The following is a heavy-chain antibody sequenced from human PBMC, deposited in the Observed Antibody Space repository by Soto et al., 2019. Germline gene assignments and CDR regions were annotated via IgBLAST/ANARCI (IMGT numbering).Heavy chain of an antibody. CDR1: GGSFSGYY. CDR2: IYYSGST. J-gene: IGHJ3*02. CDR3: ARTSTAGNPTDAFDI. Sequence: SETLSLTCAVYGGSFSGYYWSWIRQPPGKGLEWIGYIYYSGSTNYNPSLKSRVTISVDTSKNQFSLKLSSVTAADTAVYYCARTSTAGNPTDAFDIWGQGTMVTVSS. D-gene: IGHD6-25*01. V-gene: IGHV4-59*01.